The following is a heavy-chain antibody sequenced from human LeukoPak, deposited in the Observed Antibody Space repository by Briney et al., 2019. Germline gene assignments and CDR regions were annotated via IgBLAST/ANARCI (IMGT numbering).Heavy chain of an antibody. CDR1: AGSISSYY. J-gene: IGHJ3*02. CDR2: IYYSGST. CDR3: ARGDDYVWGSYPPGAFDI. V-gene: IGHV4-59*01. D-gene: IGHD3-16*02. Sequence: SETLSLTCTVSAGSISSYYWSWIRQPPGKGLEWIGYIYYSGSTNYNPSLKSRVTISVDTSKNQFSLKLSSVTAADTAVYYCARGDDYVWGSYPPGAFDIWGQGTMVTVSS.